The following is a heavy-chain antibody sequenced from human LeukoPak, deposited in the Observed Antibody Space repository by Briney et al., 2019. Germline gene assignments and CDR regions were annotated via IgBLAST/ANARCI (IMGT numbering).Heavy chain of an antibody. J-gene: IGHJ4*02. CDR3: ARDGYCSGGSCYAYYFDY. V-gene: IGHV1-18*01. CDR2: ISAYNGNT. CDR1: GYTFTSYG. D-gene: IGHD2-15*01. Sequence: ASVKVSCKASGYTFTSYGISWVRQAPGQGLGWMGWISAYNGNTNYAQKLQGRVTMTTDTSTSTAYMELRSLRSDDTAVYYCARDGYCSGGSCYAYYFDYWGQGTLVTVSS.